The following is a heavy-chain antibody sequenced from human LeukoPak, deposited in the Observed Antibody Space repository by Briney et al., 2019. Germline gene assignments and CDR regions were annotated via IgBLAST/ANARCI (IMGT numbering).Heavy chain of an antibody. CDR2: ISASGNST. CDR1: GFTFSSYA. Sequence: GGSLRLSCAASGFTFSSYAMSWVRQAPGKGLEWVSPISASGNSTSYAHSVKGRFTISRDNSKNTLFLQMNSRRAEDTAVYYCAKHLSKYYYYAMDVWGQGTTVTVSS. V-gene: IGHV3-23*01. J-gene: IGHJ6*02. CDR3: AKHLSKYYYYAMDV.